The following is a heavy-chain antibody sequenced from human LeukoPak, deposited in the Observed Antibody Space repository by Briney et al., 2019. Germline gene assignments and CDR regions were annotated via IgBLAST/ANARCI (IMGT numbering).Heavy chain of an antibody. D-gene: IGHD3-3*01. J-gene: IGHJ4*02. CDR3: ARHGEWLTVDY. V-gene: IGHV4-59*08. CDR1: GGSITGYN. CDR2: TQSRGST. Sequence: SETLSLTCSVSGGSITGYNWSWMRQPPGKGLEWIGYTQSRGSTNYNPSLKSRVTISVDTSKNQFSLKLSSVTAADTAVYYCARHGEWLTVDYWGQGTLVTVSS.